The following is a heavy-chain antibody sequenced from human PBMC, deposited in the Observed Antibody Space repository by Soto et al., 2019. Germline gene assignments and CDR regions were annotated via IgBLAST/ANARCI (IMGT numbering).Heavy chain of an antibody. CDR2: IYYSGYT. V-gene: IGHV4-39*07. CDR1: GGSISSSSYY. Sequence: PSETLSLTCTVSGGSISSSSYYWGWIRQPPGKGLEWIGSIYYSGYTYYNPSLKSRLTMSVDTSKNQFSLNLTSVTVADTAVYYCARLNSGWHRTFDSRGQGTPVTVSS. D-gene: IGHD6-25*01. J-gene: IGHJ4*02. CDR3: ARLNSGWHRTFDS.